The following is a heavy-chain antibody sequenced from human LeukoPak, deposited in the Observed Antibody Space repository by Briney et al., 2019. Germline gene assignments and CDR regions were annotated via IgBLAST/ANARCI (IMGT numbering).Heavy chain of an antibody. J-gene: IGHJ4*02. D-gene: IGHD6-19*01. V-gene: IGHV3-20*04. CDR1: GFTFDDYA. CDR2: IYGGGGT. Sequence: PGGSLRLSCAASGFTFDDYAMHWVRQAPGKGLEWVSVIYGGGGTFYADSVKGRFTISRDNAKNSLYLQMNSLRAEDTAVYYCAREGSSGWYWFGYWGQGTLVTVSS. CDR3: AREGSSGWYWFGY.